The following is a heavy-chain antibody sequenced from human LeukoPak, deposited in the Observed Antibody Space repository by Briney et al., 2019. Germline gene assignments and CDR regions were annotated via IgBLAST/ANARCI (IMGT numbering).Heavy chain of an antibody. D-gene: IGHD6-19*01. J-gene: IGHJ3*02. V-gene: IGHV1-2*02. Sequence: EASVKVSCRASAYTFTGYYMHWVRHAPAQGLEWMGSIKPNSGGTNYAQKFQGRVTMTSDTSISTAYMELSRLRSDDTAVYYCATDSSGWRTDAFDIWGQGTMVTVSS. CDR1: AYTFTGYY. CDR2: IKPNSGGT. CDR3: ATDSSGWRTDAFDI.